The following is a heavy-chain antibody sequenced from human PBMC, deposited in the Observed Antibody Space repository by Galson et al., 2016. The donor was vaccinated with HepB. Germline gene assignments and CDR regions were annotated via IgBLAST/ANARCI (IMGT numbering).Heavy chain of an antibody. D-gene: IGHD2-15*01. CDR3: ARETRGGTMSKVMDV. Sequence: SVKVSCKASEYTLSNYDINWVRQATGQGPEYMGWINPRSGNTGYAQKFQDRVTMTRNTAITTDYMELSSLTSEDTAVYYCARETRGGTMSKVMDVWGQGTTVTVS. CDR1: EYTLSNYD. CDR2: INPRSGNT. V-gene: IGHV1-8*01. J-gene: IGHJ6*02.